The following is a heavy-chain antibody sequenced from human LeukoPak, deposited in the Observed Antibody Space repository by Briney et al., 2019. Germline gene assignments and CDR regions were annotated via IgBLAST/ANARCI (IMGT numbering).Heavy chain of an antibody. CDR3: ARRRRYCSSTSCEAFDY. Sequence: ASVKVSCKASGYTFTSYGISWVRQAPGQGLEWMGWISAYNGNTNYAQKLQGRVTMTTDTSTSTAYMELRSLRSDDTAVYYCARRRRYCSSTSCEAFDYWGQGTLVTVSS. V-gene: IGHV1-18*01. J-gene: IGHJ4*02. D-gene: IGHD2-2*01. CDR1: GYTFTSYG. CDR2: ISAYNGNT.